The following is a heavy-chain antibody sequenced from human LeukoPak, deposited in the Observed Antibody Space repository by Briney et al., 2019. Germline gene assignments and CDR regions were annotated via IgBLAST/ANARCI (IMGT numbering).Heavy chain of an antibody. CDR1: GFTVSSTY. V-gene: IGHV3-53*01. J-gene: IGHJ4*02. CDR3: ARDYGVAEGY. D-gene: IGHD6-19*01. Sequence: PGGSLRLSCAASGFTVSSTYMRWVRQAPGKGLEWVSVIYSGGSTYYADSVKGRFTISRDNSKNTLYLQMNSLRAEDTAVYYCARDYGVAEGYWGQGTLVTVSS. CDR2: IYSGGST.